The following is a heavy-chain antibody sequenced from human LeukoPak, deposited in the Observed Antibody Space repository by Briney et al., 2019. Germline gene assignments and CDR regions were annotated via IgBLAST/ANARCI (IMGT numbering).Heavy chain of an antibody. D-gene: IGHD3-22*01. CDR2: IYWDDDR. J-gene: IGHJ4*02. CDR3: AHRKNYYDSSVFDN. V-gene: IGHV2-5*02. CDR1: GFSLNTRGVG. Sequence: ESGPTLVNPTQTLTLTCTFSGFSLNTRGVGVGWIRQPPGRALEWLALIYWDDDRRYSPSLKSRLTITKDTSKNQVVLTMTNMDPVDTATYLCAHRKNYYDSSVFDNWGQGTLVTVSS.